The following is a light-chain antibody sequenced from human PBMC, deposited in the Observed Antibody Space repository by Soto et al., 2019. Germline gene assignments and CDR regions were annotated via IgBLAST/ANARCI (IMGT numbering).Light chain of an antibody. J-gene: IGKJ5*01. CDR2: GAS. V-gene: IGKV3-15*01. CDR3: QQYNNWTIT. Sequence: EIVCTHSPGTISSSPGERATLSCRASQTVLTNLAWYQQKPGQAPRLLIYGASTRATAIPARFSGSGSATEFTLTISSLQSEDFAVYYCQQYNNWTITFGQGTQVENK. CDR1: QTVLTN.